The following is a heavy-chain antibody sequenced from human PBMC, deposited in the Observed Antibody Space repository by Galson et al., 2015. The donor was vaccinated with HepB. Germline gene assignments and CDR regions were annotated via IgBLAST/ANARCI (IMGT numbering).Heavy chain of an antibody. CDR3: ARDHREDFHYDSSGYTLSDY. Sequence: SVKVSCKASGYTFTSYYMHWVRQAPGQGLEWMGIINPSGGSTSYAQKFQGRVTMTRDTSTSTVYMELSSLRSEDTAVYYCARDHREDFHYDSSGYTLSDYCGQGTLVTVSS. CDR1: GYTFTSYY. V-gene: IGHV1-46*01. J-gene: IGHJ4*02. D-gene: IGHD3-22*01. CDR2: INPSGGST.